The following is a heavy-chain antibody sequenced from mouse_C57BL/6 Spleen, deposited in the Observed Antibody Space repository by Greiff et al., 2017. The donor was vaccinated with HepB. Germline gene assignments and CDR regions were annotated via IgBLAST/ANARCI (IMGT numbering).Heavy chain of an antibody. V-gene: IGHV1-61*01. D-gene: IGHD1-1*01. J-gene: IGHJ2*01. CDR3: ARKGITTVVAPFDY. CDR1: GYTFTSYW. CDR2: IYPSDSET. Sequence: VKLQQPGAELVRPGSSVKLSCKASGYTFTSYWMDWVKQRPGQGLEWIGNIYPSDSETHYNQKFKDKATLTVDKSSSTAYMQLSSLTSEDSAVYYCARKGITTVVAPFDYWGQGTTLTVSS.